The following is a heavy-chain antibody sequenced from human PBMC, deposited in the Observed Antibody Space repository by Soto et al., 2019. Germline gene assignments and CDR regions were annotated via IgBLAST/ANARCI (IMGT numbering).Heavy chain of an antibody. D-gene: IGHD5-12*01. CDR2: ISSSSSYT. CDR3: AVSFEIVAQGDY. Sequence: QVQLVESGGGLVKPGGSLRLSCAASGFTFSDYYMSWIRQAPGKGLEWVSYISSSSSYTNYADSVKGRFTISRDNAKNSLYLQMNSLRAEDTAVYYCAVSFEIVAQGDYWGQGTLVTVSS. CDR1: GFTFSDYY. V-gene: IGHV3-11*06. J-gene: IGHJ4*02.